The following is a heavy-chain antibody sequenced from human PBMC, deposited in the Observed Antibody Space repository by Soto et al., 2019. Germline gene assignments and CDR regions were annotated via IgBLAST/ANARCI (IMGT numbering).Heavy chain of an antibody. J-gene: IGHJ5*02. CDR3: ARSLSSPPWFYP. Sequence: GESLKISCKGSGYSFTRYWISWVRQMPGKGLEWMGRIDPSDSYTNYSPSFQGHVTISADKSISTAYLQWSSLKASDTAMYYCARSLSSPPWFYPWGQGTLVTVSS. D-gene: IGHD3-16*02. CDR2: IDPSDSYT. V-gene: IGHV5-10-1*01. CDR1: GYSFTRYW.